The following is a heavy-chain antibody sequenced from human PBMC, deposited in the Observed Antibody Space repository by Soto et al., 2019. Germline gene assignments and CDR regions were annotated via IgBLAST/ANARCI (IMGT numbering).Heavy chain of an antibody. J-gene: IGHJ6*03. V-gene: IGHV3-21*01. CDR3: AYYYGSGSYHYYYYMDV. CDR1: GFTFSSYS. CDR2: ISSSSSYI. Sequence: GGSLRLSCAASGFTFSSYSMNWVRQAPGKGLEWVSSISSSSSYIYYADSVKGRFTISRDNAKNSLYLQMNSLRAEDTAVYYCAYYYGSGSYHYYYYMDVWGKGTTVTVSS. D-gene: IGHD3-10*01.